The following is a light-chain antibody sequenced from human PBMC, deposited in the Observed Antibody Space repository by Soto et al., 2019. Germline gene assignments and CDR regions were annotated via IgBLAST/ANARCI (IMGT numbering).Light chain of an antibody. CDR3: CSYVGSIVV. J-gene: IGLJ2*01. CDR2: EGS. V-gene: IGLV2-23*01. CDR1: SSDVGSYNL. Sequence: QSVLTQPASVSGSPGQSITISCTGTSSDVGSYNLVSWYQQHPGKAPKLMIYEGSKRPSGVSNRFSGSKSGNTASLTISGLQAEDEADYYCCSYVGSIVVFGGGTQLTVL.